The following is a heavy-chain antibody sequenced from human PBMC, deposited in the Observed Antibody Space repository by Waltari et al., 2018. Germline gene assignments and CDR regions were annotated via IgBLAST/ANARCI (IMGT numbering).Heavy chain of an antibody. Sequence: EAQVVESGGGLVQPGGSLRLSCAASGFTFSYYAMNWVRQAPGKGLEWVSGMRGSGGSSYYADSVKGRFTISRENSKNTLFLQMSSLRAEDTAVYYCVKEHSYGPGDGFDIWGQGTMVTVSS. CDR2: MRGSGGSS. CDR1: GFTFSYYA. D-gene: IGHD5-18*01. V-gene: IGHV3-23*04. J-gene: IGHJ3*02. CDR3: VKEHSYGPGDGFDI.